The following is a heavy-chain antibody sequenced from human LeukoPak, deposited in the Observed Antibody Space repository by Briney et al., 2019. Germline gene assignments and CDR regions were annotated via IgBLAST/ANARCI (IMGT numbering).Heavy chain of an antibody. Sequence: GGSLRLSCAASGFTFSSYGMNWVRQAPGKGLEWVSSISSSSSYIYYADSVKGRFTISRDNAKNSLYLQMNSLRAEDTAVYYCARDTQGRSSSSYYMDVWGKGTTVTVSS. CDR1: GFTFSSYG. CDR2: ISSSSSYI. J-gene: IGHJ6*03. V-gene: IGHV3-21*01. D-gene: IGHD6-6*01. CDR3: ARDTQGRSSSSYYMDV.